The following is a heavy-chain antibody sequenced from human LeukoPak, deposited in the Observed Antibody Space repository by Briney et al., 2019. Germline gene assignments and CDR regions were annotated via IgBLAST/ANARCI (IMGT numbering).Heavy chain of an antibody. J-gene: IGHJ4*02. Sequence: GGSLRLSCAASEFTFSSYAMSWVRQAPGKGLEWVSAISGSGGSTYYADSVKGRFTISRDNSKNTLYLQMNSLRAEDTAVYYCAKGGCSSTSCQGNYFDYWGRGTLVTVSS. CDR2: ISGSGGST. CDR1: EFTFSSYA. CDR3: AKGGCSSTSCQGNYFDY. V-gene: IGHV3-23*01. D-gene: IGHD2-2*01.